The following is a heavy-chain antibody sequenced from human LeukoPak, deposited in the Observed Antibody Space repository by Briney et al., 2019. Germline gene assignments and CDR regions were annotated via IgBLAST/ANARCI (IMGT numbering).Heavy chain of an antibody. D-gene: IGHD2-15*01. CDR3: ARGGYCSGGSCYLTWFDP. CDR1: GGSISSGGYC. Sequence: SQTLSLTCTVSGGSISSGGYCWSWIRQHPGKGLEWIGYIYYSGSTYYNPSLKSRLTISVDTSKNQFSLKLSSVTAADTAVYYCARGGYCSGGSCYLTWFDPWGQGTLVTVSS. J-gene: IGHJ5*02. V-gene: IGHV4-31*03. CDR2: IYYSGST.